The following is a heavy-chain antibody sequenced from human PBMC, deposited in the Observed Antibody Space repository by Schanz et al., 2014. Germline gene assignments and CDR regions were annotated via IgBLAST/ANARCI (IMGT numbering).Heavy chain of an antibody. D-gene: IGHD5-12*01. CDR1: GLTFSSYG. CDR3: AGAVATIRADSFDI. CDR2: ISSSSSYI. Sequence: VQLVESGGGVVQPGRSLRLSCAASGLTFSSYGMHWVRQAPGRGLEWVSSISSSSSYISYADSVKGRFTISRDNAKNSLYLQMNSLRAEDTAVYYCAGAVATIRADSFDIWGQGTMVAVSS. J-gene: IGHJ3*02. V-gene: IGHV3-21*01.